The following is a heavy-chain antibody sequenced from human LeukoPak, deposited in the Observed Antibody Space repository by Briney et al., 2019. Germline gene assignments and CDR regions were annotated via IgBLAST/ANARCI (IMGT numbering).Heavy chain of an antibody. CDR3: AKEGMYYDILTGYYEGYFDY. Sequence: GGSLRLSCAASGFTFSTYAMSWVRQAPGKGLEWVSGITGSGGSTHYADSVEGRFTISRDNSKNTLYLQMNSLRAEDTAVYYCAKEGMYYDILTGYYEGYFDYWGQGTLVTVSS. D-gene: IGHD3-9*01. J-gene: IGHJ4*02. V-gene: IGHV3-23*01. CDR2: ITGSGGST. CDR1: GFTFSTYA.